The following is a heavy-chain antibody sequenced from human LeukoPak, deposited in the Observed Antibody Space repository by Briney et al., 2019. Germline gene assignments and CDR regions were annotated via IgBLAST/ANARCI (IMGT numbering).Heavy chain of an antibody. J-gene: IGHJ3*02. Sequence: GESLKISCQGSGYSFTDYWIGWVRQVPGKGLEWMGIIYPGDSETTYSPSFQGQVSISVDMSISTAYLQWSSLKASDTAMYYCASMLRIAAAYDAFDIWGQGTMVTVSS. CDR1: GYSFTDYW. CDR3: ASMLRIAAAYDAFDI. V-gene: IGHV5-51*01. CDR2: IYPGDSET. D-gene: IGHD6-13*01.